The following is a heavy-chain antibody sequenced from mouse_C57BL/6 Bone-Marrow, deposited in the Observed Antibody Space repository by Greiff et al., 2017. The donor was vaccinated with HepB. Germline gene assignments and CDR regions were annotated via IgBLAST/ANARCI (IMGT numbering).Heavy chain of an antibody. D-gene: IGHD1-1*01. CDR1: GYTFTDYY. V-gene: IGHV1-19*01. Sequence: EVQLQESGPVLVKPGASVKMSCKASGYTFTDYYMNWVKQSHGKSLEWIGVINPYNGGTSYNQKFKGKATLTVDKSSSTAYMELNSLTSEDSAVYYCVIYYYGSLDYWGQGTTLTVSS. CDR2: INPYNGGT. J-gene: IGHJ2*01. CDR3: VIYYYGSLDY.